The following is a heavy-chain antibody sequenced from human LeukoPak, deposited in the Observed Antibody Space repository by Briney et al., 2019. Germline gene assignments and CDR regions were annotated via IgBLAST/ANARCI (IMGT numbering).Heavy chain of an antibody. CDR3: ARGPGSSSYYFDY. D-gene: IGHD6-13*01. Sequence: GGSLRLSCAVSGFTVSSKYMSCVRQAPAKGLEWVSIIYSGGRTYCADSVKGRFTISRDNSKNTLYLQTNSLRAEDTAVYYCARGPGSSSYYFDYWGQGTLVTVSS. CDR2: IYSGGRT. CDR1: GFTVSSKY. J-gene: IGHJ4*02. V-gene: IGHV3-66*02.